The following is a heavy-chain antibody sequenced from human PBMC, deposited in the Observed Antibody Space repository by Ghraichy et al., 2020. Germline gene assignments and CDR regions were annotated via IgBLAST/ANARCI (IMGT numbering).Heavy chain of an antibody. J-gene: IGHJ6*02. CDR1: GFTFSSYE. V-gene: IGHV3-48*03. Sequence: GGSLRLSCAASGFTFSSYEMNWVRQAPGKGLEWVSYISSSGGTIYYADSVKGRFTISRDNAKNSLYLQMNSLRAEDTAVYYCARDQQTGRSWTDYYYGMYVWGHGTTVTVSS. D-gene: IGHD3/OR15-3a*01. CDR2: ISSSGGTI. CDR3: ARDQQTGRSWTDYYYGMYV.